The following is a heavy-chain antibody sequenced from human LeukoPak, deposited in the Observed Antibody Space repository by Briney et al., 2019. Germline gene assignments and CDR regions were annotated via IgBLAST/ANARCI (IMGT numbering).Heavy chain of an antibody. D-gene: IGHD5-18*01. V-gene: IGHV1-69*13. J-gene: IGHJ4*02. CDR2: IIPIFGTA. CDR3: ARGTPWDTAMVTGLFDY. Sequence: SVKVSCKASGGTFSSYAISWVRQAPGQGLEWMGGIIPIFGTANYAQKFQGRVTITADESTSTAYMELSSLRSEDTAVYYCARGTPWDTAMVTGLFDYWGQGTLVTVSS. CDR1: GGTFSSYA.